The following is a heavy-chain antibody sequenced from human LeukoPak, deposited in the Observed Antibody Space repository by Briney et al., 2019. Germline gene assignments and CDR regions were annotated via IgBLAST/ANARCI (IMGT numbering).Heavy chain of an antibody. V-gene: IGHV3-23*01. CDR3: AKAPPNVLLWFGELLSVFDY. D-gene: IGHD3-10*01. Sequence: QPGGSLRLSCAASGFTFSSYAISWVRQAPGKGLEWVSAISGSGGSTYYADSVKGRFTISRDNSKNTLYLQMNSLRAEDTAVYYCAKAPPNVLLWFGELLSVFDYWGQGTLVTVSS. CDR1: GFTFSSYA. CDR2: ISGSGGST. J-gene: IGHJ4*02.